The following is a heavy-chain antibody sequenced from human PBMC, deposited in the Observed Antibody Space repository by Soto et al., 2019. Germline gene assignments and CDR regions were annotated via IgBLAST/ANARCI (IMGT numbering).Heavy chain of an antibody. Sequence: PLSLTCAFSVGSISSGGYSWSWIRQPPGKGLEWIGYIYHSGSTYYNPSLKSRVTISVDRSKNQFSLKLSSVTAADTAVYYCARVPDRWGQGTLVTVSS. J-gene: IGHJ5*02. V-gene: IGHV4-30-2*01. D-gene: IGHD2-2*01. CDR1: VGSISSGGYS. CDR2: IYHSGST. CDR3: ARVPDR.